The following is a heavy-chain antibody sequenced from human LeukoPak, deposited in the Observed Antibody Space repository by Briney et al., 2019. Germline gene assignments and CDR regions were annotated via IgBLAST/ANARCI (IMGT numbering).Heavy chain of an antibody. CDR3: ASHMVVTGTRGFDN. V-gene: IGHV4-4*02. Sequence: SETLSLTCSVSGGSITITNRWSWVRQPPGQGLEWIGEVSQSGSTNYNPSLKGRVTISLDRTSNQVSLKMTSATAADTAMYYCASHMVVTGTRGFDNWGQGTLVTVSS. CDR1: GGSITITNR. CDR2: VSQSGST. D-gene: IGHD2-21*02. J-gene: IGHJ4*02.